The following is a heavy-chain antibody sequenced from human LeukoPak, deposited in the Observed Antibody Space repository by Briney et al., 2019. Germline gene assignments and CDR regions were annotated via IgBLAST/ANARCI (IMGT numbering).Heavy chain of an antibody. D-gene: IGHD3-3*01. CDR1: GGSISSGDYY. V-gene: IGHV4-31*03. J-gene: IGHJ5*02. CDR2: IYYSGGT. Sequence: PSETLSLTCTVSGGSISSGDYYWSWIRQHPGKGLEWIGYIYYSGGTYYNPSLKSRVTISVDTSKNQFSLKLSSVTAADTAVYYCARWGITIFEDVEGDQFDPWGQGTLVTVSS. CDR3: ARWGITIFEDVEGDQFDP.